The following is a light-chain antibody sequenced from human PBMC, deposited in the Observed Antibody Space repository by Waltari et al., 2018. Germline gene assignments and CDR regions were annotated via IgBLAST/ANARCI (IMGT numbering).Light chain of an antibody. CDR3: TTWDSRLSVVV. CDR1: RSNIGNND. V-gene: IGLV1-51*01. CDR2: DNN. Sequence: QSVLTQPPSVSAAPGQRVTISCSGGRSNIGNNDVSWYQQFPGTAPKLLITDNNKRPFGIPDRFSGSKSGTSATLGITGLQTGDEADYYCTTWDSRLSVVVFGGGTKVTVL. J-gene: IGLJ3*02.